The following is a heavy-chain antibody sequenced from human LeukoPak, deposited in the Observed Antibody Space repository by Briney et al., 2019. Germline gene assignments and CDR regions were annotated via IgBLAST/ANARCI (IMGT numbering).Heavy chain of an antibody. CDR3: ARVYYDGSGYYYFLEFFFDY. J-gene: IGHJ4*02. CDR1: GGSISSGGYY. V-gene: IGHV4-31*03. D-gene: IGHD3-22*01. CDR2: IYYSGST. Sequence: SQTLSLTCTVSGGSISSGGYYWSWIRQHPGKGLEWIGYIYYSGSTYYNPSLKSRVTISVDTSKNQFSLKLSSVTAADTAFYYCARVYYDGSGYYYFLEFFFDYWGQGTLVTVSS.